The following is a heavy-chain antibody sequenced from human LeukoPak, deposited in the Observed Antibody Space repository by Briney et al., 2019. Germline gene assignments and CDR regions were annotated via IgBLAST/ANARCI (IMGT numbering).Heavy chain of an antibody. V-gene: IGHV4-61*01. J-gene: IGHJ4*02. CDR3: ARVLRAASWRSYDY. D-gene: IGHD5-18*01. Sequence: SETLSLTCTVSGGSVSNSLYYWSWIRQPPGKGLEWIGCIYYNGDTSYNPSLKNRVIISIDTSSNQFSLRLNSMTAADTAMYYCARVLRAASWRSYDYWGQGSLVTVSS. CDR2: IYYNGDT. CDR1: GGSVSNSLYY.